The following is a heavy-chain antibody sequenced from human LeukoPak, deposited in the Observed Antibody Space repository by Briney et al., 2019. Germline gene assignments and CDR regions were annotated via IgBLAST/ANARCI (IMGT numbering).Heavy chain of an antibody. CDR3: AKDGGVNWGNWFDS. J-gene: IGHJ5*01. Sequence: GGSLRLSCAASGFTFSNYGMSWVRQAPGQGLEWVSTISDSGGIAYYADSVKGRVTISRENSRNTLYLQMNSPRAEDTAEYYCAKDGGVNWGNWFDSWGQGTLVTVSS. D-gene: IGHD3-16*01. CDR1: GFTFSNYG. V-gene: IGHV3-23*01. CDR2: ISDSGGIA.